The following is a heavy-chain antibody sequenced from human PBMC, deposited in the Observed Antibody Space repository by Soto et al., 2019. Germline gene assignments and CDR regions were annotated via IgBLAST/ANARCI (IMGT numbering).Heavy chain of an antibody. J-gene: IGHJ4*02. Sequence: QVQMMQSGAEVKKPGSSVKVSCKASGGTFSSYAISWVQQAPGQGLEWMGGIIPIFGTANYAQKFQGRVTITADESTSTAYMELSSLRSEDTAVYYCASARGDGFYFDYWGQGTLVTVSS. V-gene: IGHV1-69*01. CDR1: GGTFSSYA. CDR3: ASARGDGFYFDY. CDR2: IIPIFGTA. D-gene: IGHD5-12*01.